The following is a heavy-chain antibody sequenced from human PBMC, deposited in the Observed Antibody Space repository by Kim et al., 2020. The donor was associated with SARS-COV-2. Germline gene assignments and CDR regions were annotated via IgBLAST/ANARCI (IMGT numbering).Heavy chain of an antibody. V-gene: IGHV3-23*01. Sequence: RKQYAHAGNGRFTISRDNSRNTLYLQINSLRAEDTAVYFCLAGFRGYWGQGTLVTVSS. CDR2: RK. D-gene: IGHD3-10*01. J-gene: IGHJ4*02. CDR3: LAGFRGY.